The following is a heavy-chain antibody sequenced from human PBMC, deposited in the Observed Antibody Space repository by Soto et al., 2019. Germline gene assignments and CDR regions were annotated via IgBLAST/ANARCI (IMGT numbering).Heavy chain of an antibody. CDR1: GGSISSYY. CDR3: ARALFDSSGYYYDFDY. V-gene: IGHV4-59*01. Sequence: SETLSLTCTVSGGSISSYYWSWIRQPPGKGLEWIGYIYYSGSTNYNPSLKSRVTTSVDTSKNQFSLKLSSVTAADTAVYYCARALFDSSGYYYDFDYWGQGTLVTVSS. CDR2: IYYSGST. D-gene: IGHD3-22*01. J-gene: IGHJ4*02.